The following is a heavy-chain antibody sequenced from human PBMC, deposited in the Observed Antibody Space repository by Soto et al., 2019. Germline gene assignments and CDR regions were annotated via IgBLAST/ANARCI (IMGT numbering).Heavy chain of an antibody. CDR2: INHSGST. Sequence: SETLSLTCAVYGGSFSGYYWSWIRQPPGKGLEWIGEINHSGSTNYNPSLKSRVTISVDTSKNQFSLKLSSVTAVDTAVYYCAREGPRGVTNYDDYWGEGTLFTVSS. J-gene: IGHJ4*02. CDR3: AREGPRGVTNYDDY. D-gene: IGHD4-17*01. V-gene: IGHV4-34*01. CDR1: GGSFSGYY.